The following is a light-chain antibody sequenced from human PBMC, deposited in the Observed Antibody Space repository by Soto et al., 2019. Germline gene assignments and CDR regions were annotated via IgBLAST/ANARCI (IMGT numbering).Light chain of an antibody. CDR2: NDS. CDR1: NIGTKS. Sequence: SYELSQPPSVSVAPGQTARITCGGNNIGTKSVHWYQQKPCQAPVLVVFNDSDRPSGIPERFSGSNSGDTATTATLTISRVEAGDEADYYCQVWDSSSEWVFGGGTKVTVL. CDR3: QVWDSSSEWV. V-gene: IGLV3-21*02. J-gene: IGLJ3*02.